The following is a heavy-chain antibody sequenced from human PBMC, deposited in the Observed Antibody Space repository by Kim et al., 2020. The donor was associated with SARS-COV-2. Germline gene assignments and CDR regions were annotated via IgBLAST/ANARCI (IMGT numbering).Heavy chain of an antibody. Sequence: GGSLRLSCAASGFSFSTYAMNWVRQAPGKGLEWVSSITSGGSTHYAASVQVRFTISSNNSKNTVYLQMISLRADDTTLYYCTKSRIEPGGTGFVDLWGQGAIVTVSS. J-gene: IGHJ3*01. V-gene: IGHV3-23*05. CDR2: ITSGGST. D-gene: IGHD6-13*01. CDR1: GFSFSTYA. CDR3: TKSRIEPGGTGFVDL.